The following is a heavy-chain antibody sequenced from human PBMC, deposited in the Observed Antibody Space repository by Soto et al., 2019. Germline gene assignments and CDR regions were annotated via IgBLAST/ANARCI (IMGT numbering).Heavy chain of an antibody. CDR2: ISGNNGNT. V-gene: IGHV1-18*04. J-gene: IGHJ4*02. CDR3: ARERDGGDFDY. D-gene: IGHD3-16*01. Sequence: QVQLMQSGAEVRKPGASVKVSCKASGYSFSSHGISWVRQAPGQGLEWMGWISGNNGNTNYAEKLQGRVTIITDTSTDTAYMELRSLTSDDTAVYYCARERDGGDFDYLGQGTLVTVSS. CDR1: GYSFSSHG.